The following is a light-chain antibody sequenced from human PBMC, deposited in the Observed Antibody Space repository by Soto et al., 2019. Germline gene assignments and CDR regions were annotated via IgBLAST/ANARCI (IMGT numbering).Light chain of an antibody. Sequence: QSALTQPASVSGSPGQSITISCTGSSSDVGAYNYVSWYQHHPGKAPRLMIYEVTNRPSGVSNHFSGSKSGNTASLTISGLRAEDEADYYCSSYTSGSTLVVFGGGTQLTVL. CDR2: EVT. J-gene: IGLJ2*01. V-gene: IGLV2-14*01. CDR3: SSYTSGSTLVV. CDR1: SSDVGAYNY.